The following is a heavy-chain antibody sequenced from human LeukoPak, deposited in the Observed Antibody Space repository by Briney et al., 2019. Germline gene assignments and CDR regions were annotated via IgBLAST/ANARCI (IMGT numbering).Heavy chain of an antibody. Sequence: PSETLSLTCTVSGGSISSSSYYWGWIRQPPGKGLEWIGSIYYSGSTYYNPSLKSRVTISVDTSKNQFSLKLSSVTAADTAVYYCAREKLEQWLAEVGFDYWGQGTLVTVSS. J-gene: IGHJ4*02. CDR3: AREKLEQWLAEVGFDY. V-gene: IGHV4-39*07. D-gene: IGHD6-19*01. CDR2: IYYSGST. CDR1: GGSISSSSYY.